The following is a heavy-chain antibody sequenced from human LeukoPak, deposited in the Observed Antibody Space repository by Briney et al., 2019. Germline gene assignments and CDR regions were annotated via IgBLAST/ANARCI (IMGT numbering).Heavy chain of an antibody. D-gene: IGHD3-3*01. CDR2: IYTSGST. CDR3: AGGGRAGFWSGYFPFDY. V-gene: IGHV4-4*07. CDR1: GGPISSYY. Sequence: SETLSLTCTVSGGPISSYYWSWIRQPAGKGLEWIGRIYTSGSTNYNPSLKSRVTMSVDTSKNQFSLKLSSVTAADTAVYYCAGGGRAGFWSGYFPFDYWGQGTLVTVSS. J-gene: IGHJ4*02.